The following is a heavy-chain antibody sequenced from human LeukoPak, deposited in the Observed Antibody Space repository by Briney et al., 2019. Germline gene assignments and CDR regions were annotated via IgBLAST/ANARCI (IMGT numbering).Heavy chain of an antibody. CDR3: AKQQLVRCFDY. CDR2: IFYSGST. V-gene: IGHV4-39*01. Sequence: SETLSLTCTVSGGSITSSSYYWGWIRQPPGKGLEWIGSIFYSGSTYYNPSLKSRVTISVDTSKTQFSLKLSSVTAADTAAYYCAKQQLVRCFDYWGQGTLVTVSS. D-gene: IGHD6-13*01. J-gene: IGHJ4*02. CDR1: GGSITSSSYY.